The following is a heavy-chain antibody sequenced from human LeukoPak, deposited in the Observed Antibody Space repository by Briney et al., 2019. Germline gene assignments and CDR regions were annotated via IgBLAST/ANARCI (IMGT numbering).Heavy chain of an antibody. J-gene: IGHJ5*02. CDR1: GFTFSSYG. V-gene: IGHV3-33*01. D-gene: IGHD3-3*01. CDR3: ARGGQGYDLNWFDP. Sequence: PGRSLRLSCAASGFTFSSYGMHWVRQAPGKGLEWVAVIWYDGSNKYYADSVKGRFTISRDNSKNTLYLQMNSLRAEDTAVYYCARGGQGYDLNWFDPWGQGTLVTVSS. CDR2: IWYDGSNK.